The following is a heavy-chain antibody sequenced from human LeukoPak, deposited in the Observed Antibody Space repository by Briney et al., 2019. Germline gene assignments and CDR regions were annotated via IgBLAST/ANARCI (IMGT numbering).Heavy chain of an antibody. CDR2: IYYSGST. V-gene: IGHV4-59*01. J-gene: IGHJ5*02. CDR1: GGSISSYY. Sequence: SGTLSLTCTVSGGSISSYYWSWIRQPPGKGLEWIGYIYYSGSTNYNPSLKSRVTISVDTSKNQFSLKLSSVTAADTAVYYCARIENHWFDPWGQGTLVTVSS. CDR3: ARIENHWFDP.